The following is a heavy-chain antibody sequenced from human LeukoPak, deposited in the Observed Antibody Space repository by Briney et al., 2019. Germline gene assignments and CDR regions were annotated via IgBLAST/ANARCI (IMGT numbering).Heavy chain of an antibody. J-gene: IGHJ4*02. CDR3: ARGGFMITFGGVIVHRTFDY. CDR1: GFTFSSYW. V-gene: IGHV3-74*03. D-gene: IGHD3-16*02. Sequence: GGSLRLSCAASGFTFSSYWMHWVRQGPGKGLVWVSRMYSDGSRTTYADSVKGRFTISGDNAKNSLYLQMNSLRAEDTAVYYCARGGFMITFGGVIVHRTFDYWGQGTLVTVSS. CDR2: MYSDGSRT.